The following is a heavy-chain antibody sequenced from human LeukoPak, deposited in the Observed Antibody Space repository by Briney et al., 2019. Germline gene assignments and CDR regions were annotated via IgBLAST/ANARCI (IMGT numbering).Heavy chain of an antibody. V-gene: IGHV1-69*05. D-gene: IGHD1-14*01. CDR1: GGTFSSYA. CDR2: IIPIFGTA. Sequence: SVKVSCKASGGTFSSYAISWVRQAPGQGLEWMGGIIPIFGTANYAQKFQGRVTITTDESTSTAYMELSSLRSEDTAVYYCARGNLEAYYFDYXXXGTXVTVSS. CDR3: ARGNLEAYYFDY. J-gene: IGHJ4*02.